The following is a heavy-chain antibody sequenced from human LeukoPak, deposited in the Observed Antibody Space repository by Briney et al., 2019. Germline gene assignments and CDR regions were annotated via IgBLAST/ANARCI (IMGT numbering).Heavy chain of an antibody. J-gene: IGHJ3*02. CDR2: ISSNGGST. D-gene: IGHD5-18*01. V-gene: IGHV3-64*01. CDR3: ARGAVDTWAFDI. Sequence: QPGGSLRLSCAASGFTFSSYAMHWVRQAPGKGLEYVSAISSNGGSTYYANSVKGRFTISRDNSKNTLYLQMGSLRAEDMAVYYCARGAVDTWAFDIWGQGTMVTVSS. CDR1: GFTFSSYA.